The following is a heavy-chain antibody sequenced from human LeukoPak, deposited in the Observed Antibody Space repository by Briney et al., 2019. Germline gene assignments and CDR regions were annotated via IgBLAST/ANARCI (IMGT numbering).Heavy chain of an antibody. J-gene: IGHJ5*02. CDR1: GGSFSVYY. CDR2: INHSGSP. V-gene: IGHV4-34*01. CDR3: ARGFAGIAVVHWFDP. Sequence: SETLSLTCAVYGGSFSVYYWSWIRQPPGKGVEWIGEINHSGSPNYNPSLKSRITIPVDTSKNQFPLKLSSVTAADTAVYYCARGFAGIAVVHWFDPWGQGTLVTVSS. D-gene: IGHD6-19*01.